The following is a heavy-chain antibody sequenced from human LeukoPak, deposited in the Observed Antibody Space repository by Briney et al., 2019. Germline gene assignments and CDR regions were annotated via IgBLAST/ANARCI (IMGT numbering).Heavy chain of an antibody. V-gene: IGHV4-59*12. Sequence: PSETLSLTCTVSGGSISSYYWSWIRQPPGKGLEWIGYIYYSGSTNYNPSLKSRVTISVDTSKNQFSLKLSSVTAADTAVYYCARAVPAAHNDYWGQGTLVTVSS. J-gene: IGHJ4*02. CDR2: IYYSGST. CDR3: ARAVPAAHNDY. D-gene: IGHD2-2*01. CDR1: GGSISSYY.